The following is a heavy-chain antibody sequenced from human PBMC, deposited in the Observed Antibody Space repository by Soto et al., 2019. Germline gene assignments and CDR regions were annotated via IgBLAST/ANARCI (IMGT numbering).Heavy chain of an antibody. Sequence: QVQLQESGPRLVTPSQTLSLTCTVSGGSISSGGYYWSWTRQHPGRGLEWIGYIYYSGRTYYNPSLRSRVTISLDTSKNQFSLILSSVTAADTAVYYCARESHPYYYMDVWGKGATVTVSS. V-gene: IGHV4-31*03. CDR1: GGSISSGGYY. CDR3: ARESHPYYYMDV. CDR2: IYYSGRT. J-gene: IGHJ6*03.